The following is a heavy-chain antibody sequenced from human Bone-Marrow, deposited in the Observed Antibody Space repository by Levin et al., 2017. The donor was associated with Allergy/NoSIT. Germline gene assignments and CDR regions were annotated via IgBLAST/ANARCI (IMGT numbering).Heavy chain of an antibody. CDR3: ARDRGTWSSSLGMDV. CDR2: IWYDGSNK. CDR1: GFTFSSYG. D-gene: IGHD6-13*01. V-gene: IGHV3-33*01. J-gene: IGHJ6*02. Sequence: GGSLRLSCAASGFTFSSYGMHWVRQAPGKGLEWVAVIWYDGSNKYYADSVKGRFTISRDNSKNTLYLQMNSLRAEDTAVYYCARDRGTWSSSLGMDVWGQGTTVTVSS.